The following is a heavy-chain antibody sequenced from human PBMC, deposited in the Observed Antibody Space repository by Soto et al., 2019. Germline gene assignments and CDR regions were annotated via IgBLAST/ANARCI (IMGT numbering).Heavy chain of an antibody. D-gene: IGHD2-2*01. V-gene: IGHV5-10-1*01. J-gene: IGHJ6*02. CDR1: GYSFTSYW. CDR3: ARLSVVVPAAISDYYYYGMDV. CDR2: IDPSDSYT. Sequence: GESLKISCKGSGYSFTSYWISWVRQMPGKGLEWMGRIDPSDSYTNYSPSFQGHVTISADKSISTAYLQWSSLKASDTAMYYCARLSVVVPAAISDYYYYGMDVWGQGTTVTVSS.